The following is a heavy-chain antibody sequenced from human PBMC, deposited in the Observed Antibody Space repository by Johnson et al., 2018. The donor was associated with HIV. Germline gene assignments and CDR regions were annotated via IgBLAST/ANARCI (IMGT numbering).Heavy chain of an antibody. J-gene: IGHJ3*02. CDR1: GFTFDDYA. D-gene: IGHD3-22*01. V-gene: IGHV3-9*01. Sequence: VQLVESGGGLVQPGRSLRLSCAASGFTFDDYAMHWVRQAPGKGLEWVSGISWNSGSIGYAASVKGRFTISRDNAKNSLYLQMNSLRAEDTALYYCAKDGLPSIVVAAPSAFDIWGQGTMVTVSS. CDR2: ISWNSGSI. CDR3: AKDGLPSIVVAAPSAFDI.